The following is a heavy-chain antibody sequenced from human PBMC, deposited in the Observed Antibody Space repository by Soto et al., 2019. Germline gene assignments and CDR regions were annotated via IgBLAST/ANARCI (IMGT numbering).Heavy chain of an antibody. CDR3: AREYCSGTSCYGVDY. J-gene: IGHJ4*02. V-gene: IGHV1-18*04. CDR1: GYTLTTYG. CDR2: ISTSSGDT. D-gene: IGHD2-2*01. Sequence: QVQLVQSGFEVKKPGASVKVSCKASGYTLTTYGITWVRQAPGQGLEWMGWISTSSGDTKYAQKFEGRVTMTTDTSTNTVYMELRTLRSDDTALYSCAREYCSGTSCYGVDYWGQGILVTVSS.